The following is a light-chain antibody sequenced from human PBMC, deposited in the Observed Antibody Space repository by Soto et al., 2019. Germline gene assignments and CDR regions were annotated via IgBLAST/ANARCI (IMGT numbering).Light chain of an antibody. J-gene: IGLJ3*02. CDR3: TSYTNSDTGV. CDR1: SSDVGGYNY. CDR2: EVI. V-gene: IGLV2-14*01. Sequence: QSVLTQPASVSGSPGQSITISCAGTSSDVGGYNYVSWYQQHPDKAPKLMIYEVINRPSGVSNRFSGSKSGNTASLTISGLQAEDEADYYCTSYTNSDTGVFGGGTKVTVL.